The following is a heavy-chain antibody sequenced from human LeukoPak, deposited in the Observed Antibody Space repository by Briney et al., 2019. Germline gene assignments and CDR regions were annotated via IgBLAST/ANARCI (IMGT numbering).Heavy chain of an antibody. V-gene: IGHV1-18*01. J-gene: IGHJ6*03. CDR1: GYTFTSYG. CDR3: ARGSYYDRSGYPRPYYYYYYMDV. CDR2: ISAYNVNT. Sequence: ASVKVSCKASGYTFTSYGISWVRQAPGQGLEWMGWISAYNVNTNYAQKLQGRVTMTTDTSTSTAYMELRSLRSDDTAVYYCARGSYYDRSGYPRPYYYYYYMDVWGKGTTVTVSS. D-gene: IGHD3-22*01.